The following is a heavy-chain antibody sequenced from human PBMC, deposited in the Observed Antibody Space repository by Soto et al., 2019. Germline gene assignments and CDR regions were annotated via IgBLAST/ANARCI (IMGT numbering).Heavy chain of an antibody. CDR3: ARDLWYSNYGGNYYFDL. D-gene: IGHD4-4*01. J-gene: IGHJ2*01. Sequence: QVQLVESGGGVVQPGRSLRLSCAASGFTFSSYAMHWVRQAPGKGLEWVAGISDDGSKNNYADSVKGRFTISRDNSKKKLDQHMDSLQPEDTAVYFCARDLWYSNYGGNYYFDLLGRGTLVTVSS. CDR2: ISDDGSKN. V-gene: IGHV3-30-3*01. CDR1: GFTFSSYA.